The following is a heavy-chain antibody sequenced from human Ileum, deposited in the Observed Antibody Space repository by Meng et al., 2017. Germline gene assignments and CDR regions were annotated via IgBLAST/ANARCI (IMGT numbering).Heavy chain of an antibody. CDR1: GGSISSGTW. Sequence: QVQLQESGPGLVKPSGTLSLPCAVSGGSISSGTWWSWVRQPPGKGLQWIGEFHPGSGATYNPSLKARVTISVDTSMQQFSLQLTSVTAADTAAYYCAKNGAYCLESWGQGTLVTVSS. CDR2: FHPGSGA. J-gene: IGHJ4*02. V-gene: IGHV4-4*02. D-gene: IGHD2-21*01. CDR3: AKNGAYCLES.